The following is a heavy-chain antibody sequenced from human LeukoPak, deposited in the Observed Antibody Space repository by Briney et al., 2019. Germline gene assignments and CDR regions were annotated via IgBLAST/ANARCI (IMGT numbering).Heavy chain of an antibody. CDR1: GFPFSSYA. CDR2: IYYSGAT. D-gene: IGHD3-22*01. J-gene: IGHJ4*02. CDR3: ARYHDSSGYFYFDY. Sequence: LRLSCAASGFPFSSYAMSWVRQHPGKGLEWIGYIYYSGATYYNPSLKSRLTISVDTSKNQFSLRLSSVTAADTAVYYCARYHDSSGYFYFDYWGQGTLVTVSS. V-gene: IGHV4-31*02.